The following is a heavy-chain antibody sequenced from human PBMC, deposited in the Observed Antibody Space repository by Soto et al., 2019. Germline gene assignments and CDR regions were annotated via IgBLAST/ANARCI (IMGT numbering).Heavy chain of an antibody. V-gene: IGHV4-31*03. D-gene: IGHD6-19*01. CDR2: IYYSGST. CDR1: GGSISSGGYY. J-gene: IGHJ6*02. CDR3: ARVVSSSGSAYGMDV. Sequence: PSETLSLTCTFSGGSISSGGYYWSWIRQHPGKGLEWSRYIYYSGSTYYNPSLKSRVTISVDTSKNQFSLKLSSVTAADTAVYYCARVVSSSGSAYGMDVWGQGTTVTVSS.